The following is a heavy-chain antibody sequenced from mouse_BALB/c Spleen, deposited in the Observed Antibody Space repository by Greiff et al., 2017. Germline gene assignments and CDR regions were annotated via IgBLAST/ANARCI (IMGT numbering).Heavy chain of an antibody. J-gene: IGHJ4*01. CDR3: TRSGGNYFYAMDY. V-gene: IGHV1S81*02. CDR1: GYTFTSYY. D-gene: IGHD2-1*01. CDR2: INPSNGGT. Sequence: QVQLKESGPELVKPGASVKLSCKASGYTFTSYYMYWVKQRPGQGLEWIGEINPSNGGTNFNEKFKSKATLTVDKSSSTAYMQLSSLTSEDSAVYYCTRSGGNYFYAMDYWGQGTSVTVSS.